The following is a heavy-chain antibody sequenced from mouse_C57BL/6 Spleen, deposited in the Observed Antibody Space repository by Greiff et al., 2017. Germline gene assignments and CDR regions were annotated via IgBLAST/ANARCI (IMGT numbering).Heavy chain of an antibody. CDR2: IYWDDDK. Sequence: ESGPGILQSSQTLSLTCSFSGFSLSTSGMGVSWIRQPSGKGLEWLAHIYWDDDKRYNPSLKSRLTISKDTSRNQVFLKITSVDTADTATYYCARTGPQAWFAYWGQGTLVTVSA. CDR1: GFSLSTSGMG. J-gene: IGHJ3*01. D-gene: IGHD3-2*02. CDR3: ARTGPQAWFAY. V-gene: IGHV8-12*01.